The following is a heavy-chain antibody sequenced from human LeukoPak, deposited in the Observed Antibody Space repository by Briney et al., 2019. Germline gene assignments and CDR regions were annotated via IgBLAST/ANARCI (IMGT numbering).Heavy chain of an antibody. CDR3: ARESAGGPDY. Sequence: GGSLRLSCAASGFXLSSHWISWVRQAPGKGLEWVANIKQDGSEQYYVDSVRGRFTISRDNAKNSLYLQMNSLRAEDTAIYYCARESAGGPDYWGQGTLVTVSS. J-gene: IGHJ4*02. D-gene: IGHD6-19*01. CDR2: IKQDGSEQ. V-gene: IGHV3-7*05. CDR1: GFXLSSHW.